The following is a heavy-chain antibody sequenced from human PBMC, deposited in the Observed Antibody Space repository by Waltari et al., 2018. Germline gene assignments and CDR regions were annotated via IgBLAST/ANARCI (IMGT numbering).Heavy chain of an antibody. V-gene: IGHV4-59*13. CDR2: ISSSGST. CDR3: ASYSRGGYYTWLGYFDL. D-gene: IGHD3-3*01. Sequence: QVQLQESGPGLVKPSETLSLTCTVSGGSISSYYWSWIRQPPGKGLGWIGVISSSGSTNNTPSLKRRVTIPVDTSKNQFSLKLSSVTAADTAVYYCASYSRGGYYTWLGYFDLWGRGTLVTVSS. J-gene: IGHJ2*01. CDR1: GGSISSYY.